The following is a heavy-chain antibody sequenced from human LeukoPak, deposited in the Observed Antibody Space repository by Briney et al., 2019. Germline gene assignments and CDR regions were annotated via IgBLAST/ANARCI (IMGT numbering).Heavy chain of an antibody. J-gene: IGHJ4*02. Sequence: ASVKVSCKASGGSFSSYVITWVRQAPGQGLEWMGWMNPNSGNTGYAQKFQGRVTIGRDTSKDTAYMELRSLRSEDTAIYYCATPYFYDGSSYSFDNWGQGTLVTVSS. D-gene: IGHD3-22*01. CDR1: GGSFSSYV. V-gene: IGHV1-8*01. CDR2: MNPNSGNT. CDR3: ATPYFYDGSSYSFDN.